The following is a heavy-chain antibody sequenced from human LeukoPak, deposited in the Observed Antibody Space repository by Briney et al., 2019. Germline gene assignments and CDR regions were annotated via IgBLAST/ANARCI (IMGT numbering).Heavy chain of an antibody. D-gene: IGHD6-13*01. CDR1: GFIFSSYS. CDR3: AKAASSSWPSYYYGMDV. CDR2: ITGSGGNT. J-gene: IGHJ6*02. V-gene: IGHV3-23*01. Sequence: GGSLRLSCAASGFIFSSYSMSWVRQAPGMGLEWVSVITGSGGNTYYADSVKGRSTISKDNSKNTVYLQMSSLRVDDTAVYYCAKAASSSWPSYYYGMDVWGQGTMVTVSS.